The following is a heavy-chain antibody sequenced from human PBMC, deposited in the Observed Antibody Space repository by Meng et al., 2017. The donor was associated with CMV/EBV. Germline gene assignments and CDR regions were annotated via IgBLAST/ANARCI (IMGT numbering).Heavy chain of an antibody. J-gene: IGHJ6*02. V-gene: IGHV1-58*01. D-gene: IGHD6-13*01. CDR1: GFTFTSSA. Sequence: SVKVSCKASGFTFTSSAVQWVRQARGQRLEWIGWIVVGSGNTNYAQKFQERVTITRDTSTSTAYMELSSLRSEDTAVYYCAADSNGGSSSWLGHYYYYGMDVWGQGTTVTVSS. CDR3: AADSNGGSSSWLGHYYYYGMDV. CDR2: IVVGSGNT.